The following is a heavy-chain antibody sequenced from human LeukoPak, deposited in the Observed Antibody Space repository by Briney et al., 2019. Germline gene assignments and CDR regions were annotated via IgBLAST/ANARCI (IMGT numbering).Heavy chain of an antibody. CDR3: TAERAGTIVDY. CDR1: GYSMTSDYY. CDR2: IFRSAGT. D-gene: IGHD5-24*01. Sequence: SETLSLTCAVSGYSMTSDYYGGWIRQPPGKGVEWIVSIFRSAGTYHNPSLSSRVTMSIDTSKNLFSLNLGSVTAADTAVYYCTAERAGTIVDYWGQGVLVTVSS. V-gene: IGHV4-38-2*01. J-gene: IGHJ4*02.